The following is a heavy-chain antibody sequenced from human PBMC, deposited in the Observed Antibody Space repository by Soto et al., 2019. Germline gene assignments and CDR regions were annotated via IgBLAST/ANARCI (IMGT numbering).Heavy chain of an antibody. CDR2: ISAYNGNT. CDR1: GYTFTSYG. D-gene: IGHD4-17*01. CDR3: ARGTATVTRALYDY. Sequence: GASVKVSCKASGYTFTSYGISWVRQAPGQGLEWMGWISAYNGNTNYAQKLQGRVTMTTDTSTSTAYMELRSLRYDDTSVYYCARGTATVTRALYDYWGQGTLVTVSS. J-gene: IGHJ4*02. V-gene: IGHV1-18*01.